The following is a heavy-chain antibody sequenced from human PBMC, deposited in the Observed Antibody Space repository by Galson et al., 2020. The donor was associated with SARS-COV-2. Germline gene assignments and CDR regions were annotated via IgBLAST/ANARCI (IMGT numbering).Heavy chain of an antibody. J-gene: IGHJ5*02. CDR2: LYTSEST. D-gene: IGHD4-17*01. CDR1: GGTFTSGGSY. CDR3: AREGTLPYGDDGGGVGSYNWFDP. V-gene: IGHV4-31*01. Sequence: SEPLTLPCTVPGGTFTSGGSYWSCIRPRHGQGLECTRHLYTSESTYYNPSNNSPPTIPVNTSKNQFSLKLSSVTAADTAVYYWAREGTLPYGDDGGGVGSYNWFDPWCQGTLVTVSS.